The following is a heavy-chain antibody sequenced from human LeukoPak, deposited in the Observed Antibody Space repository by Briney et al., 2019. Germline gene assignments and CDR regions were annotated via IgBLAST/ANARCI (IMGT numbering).Heavy chain of an antibody. CDR1: GFTFSSYG. Sequence: SGGSLRLSCAASGFTFSSYGTHWVRQAPGKGLEWVAFIRYDGSNKYYADSVKGRFTISRDNSKNTLYLQMNSLRAEDTAVYYCAKDLLYYYDSSGAFDYWGQGTLVTVSS. CDR3: AKDLLYYYDSSGAFDY. J-gene: IGHJ4*02. CDR2: IRYDGSNK. D-gene: IGHD3-22*01. V-gene: IGHV3-30*02.